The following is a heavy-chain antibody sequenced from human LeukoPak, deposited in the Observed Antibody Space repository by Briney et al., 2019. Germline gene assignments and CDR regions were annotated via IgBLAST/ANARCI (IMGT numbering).Heavy chain of an antibody. CDR3: ARNTRRFDP. CDR2: IYYSGST. J-gene: IGHJ5*02. CDR1: GFTFSSYA. V-gene: IGHV4-31*02. Sequence: LRLSCAASGFTFSSYAMSWIRQHPGKGLEWIGYIYYSGSTYYNPSLKSRVTISVDTSKNQFSLKLSSVTAADTAVYYCARNTRRFDPWGQGTLVTVSS.